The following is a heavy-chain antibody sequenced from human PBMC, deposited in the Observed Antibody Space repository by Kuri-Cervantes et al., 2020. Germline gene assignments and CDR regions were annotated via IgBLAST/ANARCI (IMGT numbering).Heavy chain of an antibody. D-gene: IGHD3-22*01. V-gene: IGHV3-30*02. CDR1: GFPFGAYA. CDR3: AKHSDDTSGFDAFEI. CDR2: VRYDGINK. Sequence: GESLKISCAASGFPFGAYAMHWVRQAPGKGLEWVAFVRYDGINKYYADSVKGRFTISRDNSRDTLYLDMNNLRSDDTAVYYCAKHSDDTSGFDAFEIWGRGTMVTVSS. J-gene: IGHJ3*02.